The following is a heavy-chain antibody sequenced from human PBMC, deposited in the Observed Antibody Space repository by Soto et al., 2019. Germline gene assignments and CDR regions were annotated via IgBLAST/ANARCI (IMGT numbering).Heavy chain of an antibody. Sequence: QVQLQESGPGLVKPSQTLSLTCTVSGGSTSSDNYWSWIRQPPGKGLEWIGHIYYSGNTDYNPSLKSRLAISIDTSKNQFSVKLSSVTAADTAVYFCAREGGESSDGLYYFDSCGQGSLVTVSS. CDR1: GGSTSSDNY. J-gene: IGHJ4*02. V-gene: IGHV4-30-4*01. D-gene: IGHD3-16*01. CDR2: IYYSGNT. CDR3: AREGGESSDGLYYFDS.